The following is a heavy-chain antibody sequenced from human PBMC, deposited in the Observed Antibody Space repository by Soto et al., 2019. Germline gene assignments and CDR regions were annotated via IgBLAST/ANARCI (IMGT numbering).Heavy chain of an antibody. J-gene: IGHJ4*01. V-gene: IGHV1-69*06. CDR1: GGTFNSYG. Sequence: SVKVSCKASGGTFNSYGISWVRQAPGQGLDWMGVIIPLYGTVNYAQKFQGRVSITADKSTSTAYMDLNSLRSDDTAVYYCARVRVIGGVIPSSFGLWGQGTLVTVSS. D-gene: IGHD3-16*02. CDR3: ARVRVIGGVIPSSFGL. CDR2: IIPLYGTV.